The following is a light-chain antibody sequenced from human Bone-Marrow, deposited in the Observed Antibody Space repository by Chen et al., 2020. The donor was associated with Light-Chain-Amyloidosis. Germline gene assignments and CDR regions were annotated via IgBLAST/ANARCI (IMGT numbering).Light chain of an antibody. Sequence: SYELPQPPSVSVSPGQTARITCSGDDLPTKYAYWYQQKPGQAPVLGIHRDTERPSGISERFSGASSGTTATLTISGVQAEAEADYHCQSADSSGTYEVIFGGGTKLTVL. CDR1: DLPTKY. CDR2: RDT. CDR3: QSADSSGTYEVI. J-gene: IGLJ2*01. V-gene: IGLV3-25*03.